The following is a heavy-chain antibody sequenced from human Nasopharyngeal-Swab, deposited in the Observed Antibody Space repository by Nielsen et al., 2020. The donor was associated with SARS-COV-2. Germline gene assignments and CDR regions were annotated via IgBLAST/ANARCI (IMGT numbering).Heavy chain of an antibody. J-gene: IGHJ4*02. V-gene: IGHV3-73*01. CDR3: TRCGGGCYSGRDY. CDR1: GFTSSDSA. Sequence: GESLKISCAASGFTSSDSAIHWVRQASGKGLEWVGLIRSKGNTYATAYAASVKGRFIIFRDDPTNTAYLQMNSLKTEDTAVYYCTRCGGGCYSGRDYWGQGTLVTVSS. D-gene: IGHD2-15*01. CDR2: IRSKGNTYAT.